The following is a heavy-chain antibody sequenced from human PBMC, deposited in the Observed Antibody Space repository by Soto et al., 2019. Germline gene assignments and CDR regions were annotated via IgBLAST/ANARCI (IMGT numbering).Heavy chain of an antibody. CDR1: GYTFTGYY. CDR3: ARTTLVGAGAFDI. V-gene: IGHV1-2*04. Sequence: ASVKVSCKASGYTFTGYYMHWVRQAPGQGLEWMGWINPNSGGTNYAQKFQGWVTMTRDTSISTAYMELSRLRSDDTAVYYCARTTLVGAGAFDIWGQGTMVTVSS. D-gene: IGHD1-26*01. CDR2: INPNSGGT. J-gene: IGHJ3*02.